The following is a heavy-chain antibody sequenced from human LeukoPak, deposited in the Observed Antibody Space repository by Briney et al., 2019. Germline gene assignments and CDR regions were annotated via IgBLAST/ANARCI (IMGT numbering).Heavy chain of an antibody. J-gene: IGHJ2*01. CDR2: ISGSGGST. V-gene: IGHV3-23*01. Sequence: GGSLRLSCAASGFTFSSYVMTWVRQAPGKGLEWVSVISGSGGSTYYADSVKGRFTISRDNAKNSLYLQMDSLRAEDTAVYYCARPRGWERRWYFDLWGRGTLVTVSS. D-gene: IGHD1-26*01. CDR1: GFTFSSYV. CDR3: ARPRGWERRWYFDL.